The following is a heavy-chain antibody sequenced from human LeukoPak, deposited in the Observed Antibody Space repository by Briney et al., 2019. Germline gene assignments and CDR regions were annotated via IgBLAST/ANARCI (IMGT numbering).Heavy chain of an antibody. CDR3: ARGPVTTPEFFDL. CDR2: IGTAGDT. J-gene: IGHJ2*01. D-gene: IGHD4-23*01. CDR1: GFTFNTYD. Sequence: GGSLRLSCAASGFTFNTYDMHWVRQVAGKSLEWVSSIGTAGDTYYPDSVKGRFTIPRENVKDSFYLQMNSLKAGDTAVYYCARGPVTTPEFFDLWGRGTLVTVFS. V-gene: IGHV3-13*01.